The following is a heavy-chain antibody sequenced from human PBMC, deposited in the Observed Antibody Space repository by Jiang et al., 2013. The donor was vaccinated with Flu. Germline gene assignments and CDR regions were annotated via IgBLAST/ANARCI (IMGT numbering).Heavy chain of an antibody. CDR2: IWYDGSNR. J-gene: IGHJ4*02. CDR3: ATLRGSSYDTYVLDH. Sequence: VQLLESGGGVVQPGGSLRVSCVASGFTFSNYGMYWVRQAPGKGLEWLASIWYDGSNRNYADSIKGRFTISRDNSKNTLYLQMSSLRAEDTAEYYCATLRGSSYDTYVLDHWGQGTLVTVSS. V-gene: IGHV3-30*02. D-gene: IGHD3-9*01. CDR1: GFTFSNYG.